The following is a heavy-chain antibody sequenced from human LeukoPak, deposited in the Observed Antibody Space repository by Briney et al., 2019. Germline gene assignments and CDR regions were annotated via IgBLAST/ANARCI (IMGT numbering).Heavy chain of an antibody. D-gene: IGHD3-3*01. CDR2: INPNSGGT. CDR1: GYTFTGYY. Sequence: ASVKVSCKASGYTFTGYYMHWVRQAPGQGLEWMGWINPNSGGTNYAQKFQGRVTMTRDTSISTAYMELSSLRSEDTAVYYCARGLTYYDFWSGYYGNWFDPWGQGTLVTVSS. J-gene: IGHJ5*02. CDR3: ARGLTYYDFWSGYYGNWFDP. V-gene: IGHV1-2*02.